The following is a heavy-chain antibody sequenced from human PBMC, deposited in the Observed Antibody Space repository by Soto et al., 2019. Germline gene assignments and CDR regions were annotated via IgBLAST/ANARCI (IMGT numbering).Heavy chain of an antibody. V-gene: IGHV1-18*04. D-gene: IGHD5-12*01. J-gene: IGHJ5*02. CDR2: ISPYNGNT. CDR1: GYAFSNYG. Sequence: QIQLVQSGAEVKKPGASVRVSCKASGYAFSNYGISWIRQAPGLGLEWMGWISPYNGNTDYAQSLQGRVTMTTDTSTNTAYMELRSLTSDDTAVYYCATSYESGFAPWGQGTLVTVSS. CDR3: ATSYESGFAP.